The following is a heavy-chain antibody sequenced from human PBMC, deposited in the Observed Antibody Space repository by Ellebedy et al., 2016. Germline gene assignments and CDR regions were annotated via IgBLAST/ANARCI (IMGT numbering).Heavy chain of an antibody. D-gene: IGHD1-26*01. Sequence: GSLRLSCAVYGGSFSGYYWSWIRQPPGKGLEWIGEINHSGSTNYNPSLKSRVTISVDTSKNQFSLKLSSVTAADTAVYYCARPAIVGAYDAFDIWGQGTMVTVSS. CDR1: GGSFSGYY. J-gene: IGHJ3*02. CDR2: INHSGST. CDR3: ARPAIVGAYDAFDI. V-gene: IGHV4-34*01.